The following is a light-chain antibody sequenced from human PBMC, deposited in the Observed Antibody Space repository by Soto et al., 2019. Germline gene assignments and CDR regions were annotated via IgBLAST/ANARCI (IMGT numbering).Light chain of an antibody. CDR3: QQSYSTWT. V-gene: IGKV1-39*01. CDR1: QSIRSY. J-gene: IGKJ1*01. CDR2: SAS. Sequence: DIQMTQSPSSLSASVVIRVTITCRANQSIRSYLNWFQQKPRNAPKLLIYSASNLQSGVPSRFSGSGSGTEFTLTISSLQPEDFATYYCQQSYSTWTFGQGTKVDIK.